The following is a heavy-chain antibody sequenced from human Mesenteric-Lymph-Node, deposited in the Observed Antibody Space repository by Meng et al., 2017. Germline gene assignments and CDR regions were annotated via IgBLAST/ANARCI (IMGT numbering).Heavy chain of an antibody. Sequence: GESLKISCAASGFTFSSYEMNWVRQAPGKGLEWVSYISSSGSTIYYADSVKGRFTISRDNAKNSLYLQMNSLRAEDTAVYYCARYFRSQVYGSGPGWKYNWFDPWGQGTLVTVSS. CDR1: GFTFSSYE. D-gene: IGHD3-10*01. CDR3: ARYFRSQVYGSGPGWKYNWFDP. J-gene: IGHJ5*02. CDR2: ISSSGSTI. V-gene: IGHV3-48*03.